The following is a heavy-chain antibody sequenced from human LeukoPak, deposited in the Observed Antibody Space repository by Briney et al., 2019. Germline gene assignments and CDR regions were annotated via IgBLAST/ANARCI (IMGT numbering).Heavy chain of an antibody. Sequence: PGGSLRLSCAASGSTFSDYSMNWVRQAPGKGLEWISWVGISSGNTKYADSVKGRFTISGDNAKNSLYLQMNSLRAEDTALYYCAKSSYCSSTSCFFDYWGQGTLVTVSS. J-gene: IGHJ4*02. CDR3: AKSSYCSSTSCFFDY. D-gene: IGHD2-2*01. CDR2: VGISSGNT. V-gene: IGHV3-48*04. CDR1: GSTFSDYS.